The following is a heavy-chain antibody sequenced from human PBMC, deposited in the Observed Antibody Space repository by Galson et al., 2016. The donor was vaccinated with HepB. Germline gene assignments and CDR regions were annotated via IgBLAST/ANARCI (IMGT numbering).Heavy chain of an antibody. CDR1: GFTFTTYW. CDR2: INTAGSST. D-gene: IGHD3-9*01. J-gene: IGHJ4*02. CDR3: ARGGYVTGRNFDY. Sequence: SLRLPCPASGFTFTTYWMHCVRQDPAKGLAWVSGINTAGSSTIHPDSVKGRFTIFRDNAKNTLSLQMNSLRAEDAAVYYCARGGYVTGRNFDYWGQGTLVTVSS. V-gene: IGHV3-74*01.